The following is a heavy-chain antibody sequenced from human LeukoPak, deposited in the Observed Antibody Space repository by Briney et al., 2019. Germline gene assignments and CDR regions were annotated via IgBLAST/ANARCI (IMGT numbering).Heavy chain of an antibody. J-gene: IGHJ4*02. Sequence: GGSLRLSCVASGFIFRSYWMSWVRQAPGKGLEWVANIKQDGSEKYYVDSVKGRFTISRDNAKNSLYLQMNSLRAEDTAVYYCARDRGSGEFDYWGQGTLVTVSS. V-gene: IGHV3-7*01. CDR3: ARDRGSGEFDY. CDR2: IKQDGSEK. CDR1: GFIFRSYW. D-gene: IGHD3-10*01.